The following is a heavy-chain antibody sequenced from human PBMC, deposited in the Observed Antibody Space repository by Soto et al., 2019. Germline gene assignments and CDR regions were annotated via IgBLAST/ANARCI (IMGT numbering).Heavy chain of an antibody. V-gene: IGHV1-69*04. CDR2: IIPIIGII. Sequence: ASVKVSCKASGGTLSTYTITWVRQAPGQGLEWMGRIIPIIGIINYAQKFQGRVTITADKFTGTAYMELTRLRSDDTAVYYCAGDPDSHYNDSHASSYPWGQGTLVTVS. CDR1: GGTLSTYT. D-gene: IGHD3-22*01. J-gene: IGHJ5*02. CDR3: AGDPDSHYNDSHASSYP.